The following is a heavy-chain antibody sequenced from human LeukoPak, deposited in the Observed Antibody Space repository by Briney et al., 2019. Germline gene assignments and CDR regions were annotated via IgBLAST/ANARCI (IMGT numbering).Heavy chain of an antibody. V-gene: IGHV3-20*04. J-gene: IGHJ4*02. CDR3: ARVTPTTLVGATGWTVDY. D-gene: IGHD1-26*01. CDR2: INWNGGST. Sequence: GGSLRLSCAASGFTFDDYGMSWVRQAPGKGLEWVSGINWNGGSTGYADSVKGRFTISRDNAKNSLYLQMNSLRAEDTALYYCARVTPTTLVGATGWTVDYWGQGTLVTVSS. CDR1: GFTFDDYG.